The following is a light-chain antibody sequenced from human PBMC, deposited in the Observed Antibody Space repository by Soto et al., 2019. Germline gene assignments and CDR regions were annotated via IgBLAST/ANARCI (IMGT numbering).Light chain of an antibody. J-gene: IGKJ3*01. Sequence: IVMTQSPLSLPVTPGEPASISCRSSQSLLHSNGYNYLDWYLQRPGQSPQLLIFLGSSRDSGVPVRFSGSGSGTHCTLKISRVAAEDVGIFYCMQALQTPPIFGHGTELHIQ. CDR2: LGS. V-gene: IGKV2-28*01. CDR3: MQALQTPPI. CDR1: QSLLHSNGYNY.